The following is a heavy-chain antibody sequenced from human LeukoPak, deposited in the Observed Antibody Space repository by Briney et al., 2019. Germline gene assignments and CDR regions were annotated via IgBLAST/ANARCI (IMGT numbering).Heavy chain of an antibody. D-gene: IGHD3-9*01. CDR1: GFTFSSYW. Sequence: GGSLRLSCAVSGFTFSSYWMSWVRQAPGKGLEWVANIKQDGSEKYYVDSVKGRFTISRDNAKNSLYLQMNSLRAEDTAVYYCARVVDDILTGYYVSYYFDYWGQGTLVTVSS. CDR3: ARVVDDILTGYYVSYYFDY. J-gene: IGHJ4*02. CDR2: IKQDGSEK. V-gene: IGHV3-7*01.